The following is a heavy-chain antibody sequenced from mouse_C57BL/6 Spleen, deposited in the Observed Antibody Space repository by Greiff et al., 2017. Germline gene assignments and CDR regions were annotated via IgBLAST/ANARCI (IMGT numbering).Heavy chain of an antibody. CDR3: ARLGTYYFDY. CDR1: GYTFTSYW. V-gene: IGHV1-69*01. CDR2: IDPSDSYT. J-gene: IGHJ2*01. D-gene: IGHD3-3*01. Sequence: VQLQQPGAELVMPGASVKLSCKASGYTFTSYWMHWVQQRPGQGLEWIGEIDPSDSYTNYNQKFKGKSTLTVDKSSSTAYMQLSSLTSEDSAVYYCARLGTYYFDYWGQGTTLTVSS.